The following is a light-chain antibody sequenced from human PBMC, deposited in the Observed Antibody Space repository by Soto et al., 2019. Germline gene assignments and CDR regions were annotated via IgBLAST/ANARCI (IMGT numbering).Light chain of an antibody. CDR1: QGLVFSDGNTY. J-gene: IGKJ2*01. Sequence: DVVMTQSPLSLPVTLGQPASISCRSSQGLVFSDGNTYLSWFQQRPGQSPRRLIYRVSNRDSGVPDRFSGSGSGTDFTLKISMVEADDVGIYYCMQGAHWPMYTFGQGTKLEIK. CDR2: RVS. V-gene: IGKV2-30*01. CDR3: MQGAHWPMYT.